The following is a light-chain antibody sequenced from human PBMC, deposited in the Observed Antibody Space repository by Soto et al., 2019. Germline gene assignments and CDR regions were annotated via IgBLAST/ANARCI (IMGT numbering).Light chain of an antibody. V-gene: IGKV3-20*01. J-gene: IGKJ5*01. CDR3: QQYGGSMT. Sequence: EIVLTQSPGTLSLSPGDTATLSCRASQSLSSSYLAWYQQRPGQAPRLLIYGASSRATGIPDRCSGSGSGTDFTLTISRLDPEDFAVYYCQQYGGSMTFGQGTRLEIE. CDR2: GAS. CDR1: QSLSSSY.